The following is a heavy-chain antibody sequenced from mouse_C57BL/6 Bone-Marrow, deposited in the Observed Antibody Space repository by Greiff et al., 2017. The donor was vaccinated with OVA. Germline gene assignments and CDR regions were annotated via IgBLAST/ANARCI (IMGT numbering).Heavy chain of an antibody. Sequence: QVQLQQPGAELVRPGSSVKLSCKASGYTFTSYWMPWVKQRPIQGLEWIGNIDPSDSETHSNQKFKDKATLSVDKSSSTGYMQLSSLTSEDSAVYYCARGGGYPLYWYFDVWGTGTTVTVSS. J-gene: IGHJ1*03. V-gene: IGHV1-52*01. CDR2: IDPSDSET. D-gene: IGHD2-2*01. CDR3: ARGGGYPLYWYFDV. CDR1: GYTFTSYW.